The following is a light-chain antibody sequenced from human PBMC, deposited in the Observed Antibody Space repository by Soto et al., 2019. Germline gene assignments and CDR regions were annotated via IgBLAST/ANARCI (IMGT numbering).Light chain of an antibody. CDR1: SSDIGAYDY. J-gene: IGLJ1*01. CDR3: LSFTTTSTHV. CDR2: EVN. Sequence: QSALTQPASLSGSPGQSITISCTGSSSDIGAYDYVSWFQQHPGKAPKLIISEVNHRPSGVSKRFSGSKSGNTAYLTISWLQVEDEAEYFCLSFTTTSTHVFGTGTKLTVL. V-gene: IGLV2-14*01.